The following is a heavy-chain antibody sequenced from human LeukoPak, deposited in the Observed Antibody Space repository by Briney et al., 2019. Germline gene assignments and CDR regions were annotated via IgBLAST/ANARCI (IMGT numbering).Heavy chain of an antibody. CDR3: AKGQYGDYVAAVDS. CDR2: ISWNSGSI. D-gene: IGHD4-17*01. V-gene: IGHV3-9*01. J-gene: IGHJ4*02. CDR1: GFTFDDYA. Sequence: PGGSLRLSCAASGFTFDDYAMHWVRQAPGKGLEWVSGISWNSGSIGYADSVKGRFTISRDNVKNSLYLQMNSLRAEDTALYYCAKGQYGDYVAAVDSWGQGTLVTVSS.